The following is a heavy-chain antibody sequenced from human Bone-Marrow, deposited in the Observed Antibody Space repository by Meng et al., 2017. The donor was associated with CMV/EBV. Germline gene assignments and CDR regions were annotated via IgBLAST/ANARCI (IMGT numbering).Heavy chain of an antibody. V-gene: IGHV3-21*01. J-gene: IGHJ3*02. CDR2: ISSSSSYI. CDR3: ATRRSSTYYYDSSGEAFDI. Sequence: GESLQIACAASGFTFSSYSMNWVRQAPGKGLEWVSSISSSSSYIYYADSVKGRFTISRDNAKNSLYLQMNSLRAEDTAVYYCATRRSSTYYYDSSGEAFDIWGQGTRVTVSS. CDR1: GFTFSSYS. D-gene: IGHD3-22*01.